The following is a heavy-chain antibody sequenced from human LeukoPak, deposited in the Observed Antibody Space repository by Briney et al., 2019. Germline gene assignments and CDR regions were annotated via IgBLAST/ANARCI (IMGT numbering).Heavy chain of an antibody. CDR1: GFRINNYG. CDR3: TRDGVAWSRDY. D-gene: IGHD2-8*01. CDR2: IGYSDTHI. J-gene: IGHJ4*02. Sequence: GGSLRLSCAVSGFRINNYGMTWVNQAPGNGLECVSTIGYSDTHIPYTDSVQGRFTISRDTAKNSLYLQTNSLRAEDTAVYYCTRDGVAWSRDYWGQGTLVTVSS. V-gene: IGHV3-21*01.